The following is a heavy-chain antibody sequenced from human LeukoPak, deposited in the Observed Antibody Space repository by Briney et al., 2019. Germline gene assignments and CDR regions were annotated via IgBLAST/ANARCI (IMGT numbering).Heavy chain of an antibody. CDR3: ARAERAVAGLDHPYYYYGMDV. V-gene: IGHV4-34*01. D-gene: IGHD6-19*01. CDR2: INHSGST. Sequence: SETLSLTCAVYGGSFSGYYWSWIRQPPGKGLEWIGEINHSGSTNYNPSLKSRVTISVDTSKNQFSLKPSSVTAADTAVYYCARAERAVAGLDHPYYYYGMDVWGQGTTVTVSS. CDR1: GGSFSGYY. J-gene: IGHJ6*02.